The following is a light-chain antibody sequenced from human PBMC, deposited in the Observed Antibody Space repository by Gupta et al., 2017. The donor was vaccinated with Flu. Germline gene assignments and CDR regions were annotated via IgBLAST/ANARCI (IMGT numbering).Light chain of an antibody. J-gene: IGKJ1*01. V-gene: IGKV4-1*01. CDR3: QQYYSTPLT. CDR1: QSVLYSSNNKNY. Sequence: NGKSSQSVLYSSNNKNYLAWYQQKPGQPPKLLIYWASTRESGVPYRFSGSGSGTDFTLTISSLQAEDVAVYYCQQYYSTPLTFGQGTKVEIK. CDR2: WAS.